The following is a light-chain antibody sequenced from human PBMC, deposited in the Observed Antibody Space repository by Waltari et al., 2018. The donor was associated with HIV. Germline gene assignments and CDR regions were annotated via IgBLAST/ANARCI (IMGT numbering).Light chain of an antibody. CDR2: EVS. CDR3: CSYTSAATWV. J-gene: IGLJ3*02. V-gene: IGLV2-14*01. CDR1: HTDIRSYHF. Sequence: QSALTQPASVSGSRGPSITISCTRTHTDIRSYHFVYWYQQHPRDAPKLIIYEVSYRPSGVSDRFSGSKSINAASLTISGLQADDEADYYCCSYTSAATWVFGGETKVTVL.